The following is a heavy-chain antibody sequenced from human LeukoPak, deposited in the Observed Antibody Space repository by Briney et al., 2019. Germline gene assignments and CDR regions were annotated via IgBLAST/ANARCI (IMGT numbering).Heavy chain of an antibody. Sequence: GGSLRLSCAASGFDFSSYSMNWVRQAPGKGLEWVSAISPWSDYIYYVDSVKGRFTISRDYAKNSLYLQMNSLRAEDTAVYYCARRPYSSSWYYFDYWGQGTLVTVSS. CDR1: GFDFSSYS. V-gene: IGHV3-21*01. CDR3: ARRPYSSSWYYFDY. CDR2: ISPWSDYI. J-gene: IGHJ4*02. D-gene: IGHD6-13*01.